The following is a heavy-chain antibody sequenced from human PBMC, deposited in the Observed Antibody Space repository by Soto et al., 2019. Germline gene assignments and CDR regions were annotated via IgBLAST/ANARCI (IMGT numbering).Heavy chain of an antibody. CDR3: ASYSSGWYDVSY. Sequence: QVQLQESGPGLVKPSETLSLTCTVSGGSVSSGSYFWSWIRQPPGKGLEWIGYIYYSGSTNYNPSLKSRVTISGDTSRNQFSLKLSSVTAADTAVYYCASYSSGWYDVSYWGQGTLVTVSS. V-gene: IGHV4-61*01. D-gene: IGHD6-19*01. J-gene: IGHJ4*02. CDR2: IYYSGST. CDR1: GGSVSSGSYF.